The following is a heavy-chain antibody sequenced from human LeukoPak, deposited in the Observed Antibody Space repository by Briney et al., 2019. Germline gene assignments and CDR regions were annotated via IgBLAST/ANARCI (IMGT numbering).Heavy chain of an antibody. CDR2: TYYRSKWYN. J-gene: IGHJ5*02. V-gene: IGHV6-1*01. CDR1: GDSVSRNNIA. CDR3: ASSGYSSGWYWENWFDP. Sequence: SQTLSLTCAISGDSVSRNNIAWNWIRQSPSRGLEWLGRTYYRSKWYNDYAVSVKSRITINPDTSKNQFSLQLNSVTPEDTAVYYCASSGYSSGWYWENWFDPWGQGTLVTVSS. D-gene: IGHD6-19*01.